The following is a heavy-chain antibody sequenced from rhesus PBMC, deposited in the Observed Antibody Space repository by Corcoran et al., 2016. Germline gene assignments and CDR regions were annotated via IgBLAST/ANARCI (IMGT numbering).Heavy chain of an antibody. CDR3: ARVPSSIAAATVDY. V-gene: IGHV2-174*01. Sequence: QVTLKESGPALVKPTQTLTLTCTFSGFSLTTSGMGVGWIRQPPGKALEWLALIYWDDDKRYSTALKSRLTISKDTSKNQVVLTMTNMDPVDTATYYCARVPSSIAAATVDYWGQGVLVTVSS. D-gene: IGHD6-43*01. J-gene: IGHJ4*01. CDR2: IYWDDDK. CDR1: GFSLTTSGMG.